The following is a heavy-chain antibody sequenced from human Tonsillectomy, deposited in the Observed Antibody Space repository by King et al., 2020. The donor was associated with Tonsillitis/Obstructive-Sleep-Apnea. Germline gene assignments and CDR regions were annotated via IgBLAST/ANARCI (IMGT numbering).Heavy chain of an antibody. CDR3: GTNAGDYYYYMDV. J-gene: IGHJ6*03. Sequence: VQLQQWGAGLLKPSETLSLNCGVYGGSFSGYYWSWIRQPPGKGLEWIGEINHSGSTDYNSSLKSRVTISRDTSKNQFSLRLTSVTAADTAVYYCGTNAGDYYYYMDVWGKGTTVTVSS. D-gene: IGHD2-2*01. V-gene: IGHV4-34*01. CDR2: INHSGST. CDR1: GGSFSGYY.